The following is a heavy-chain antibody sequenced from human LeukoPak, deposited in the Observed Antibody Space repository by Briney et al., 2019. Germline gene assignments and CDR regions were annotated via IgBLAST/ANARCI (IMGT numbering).Heavy chain of an antibody. CDR1: GDSVSSNSAA. V-gene: IGHV6-1*01. D-gene: IGHD5-18*01. CDR3: ARGGYSYGPPKWFDP. J-gene: IGHJ5*02. Sequence: SQTLSLTCAISGDSVSSNSAAWNWIRQSPSRGLEWLGRTYYRSKWYNDYAVSVKSRITINPDTSKNQFSLKLSSVTAADTAVYYCARGGYSYGPPKWFDPWGQGTLVTVSS. CDR2: TYYRSKWYN.